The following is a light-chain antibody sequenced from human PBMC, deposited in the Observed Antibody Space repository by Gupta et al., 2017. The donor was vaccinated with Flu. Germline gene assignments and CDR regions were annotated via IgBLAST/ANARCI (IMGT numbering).Light chain of an antibody. Sequence: QSVLTQPHSASGPPRQRVPLYCSGSISNIGNNPVYWYQQLPGSAPILLVYKNNQRPSGVPDRFSAPKSGTSASLAISGLRSEDEADYYCATWDDNVSGPIFGGGTMLTVL. V-gene: IGLV1-47*01. CDR2: KNN. CDR3: ATWDDNVSGPI. CDR1: ISNIGNNP. J-gene: IGLJ2*01.